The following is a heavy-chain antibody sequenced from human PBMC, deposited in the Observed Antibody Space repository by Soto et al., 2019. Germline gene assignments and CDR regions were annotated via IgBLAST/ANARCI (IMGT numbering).Heavy chain of an antibody. D-gene: IGHD2-2*03. Sequence: QLQLQESGPGLVKPSETLSLICTVSGGSVSSNSYSWGWIRQSPGKGLEWIGTIYSSENTYYNPSLLSRVTISVDTSKNEFSLRLSSVTAADTAVYYCARLNGYCVSTNCHGYYGMDVWGQGTTVTVSS. V-gene: IGHV4-39*01. CDR2: IYSSENT. CDR3: ARLNGYCVSTNCHGYYGMDV. CDR1: GGSVSSNSYS. J-gene: IGHJ6*02.